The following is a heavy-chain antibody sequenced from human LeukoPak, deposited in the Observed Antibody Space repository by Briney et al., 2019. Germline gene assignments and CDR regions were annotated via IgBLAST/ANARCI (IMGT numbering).Heavy chain of an antibody. Sequence: SVTVSCKASGGTFSSYAISWVRQAPGQGLEWMGGIIPIFGTATYAKTFQGRVTTTTDESTSTAYMELSSLRSEDTAVYYCARVGGSGSYSYYYYMDVWGKGTPVTVSS. J-gene: IGHJ6*03. V-gene: IGHV1-69*05. D-gene: IGHD3-10*01. CDR3: ARVGGSGSYSYYYYMDV. CDR1: GGTFSSYA. CDR2: IIPIFGTA.